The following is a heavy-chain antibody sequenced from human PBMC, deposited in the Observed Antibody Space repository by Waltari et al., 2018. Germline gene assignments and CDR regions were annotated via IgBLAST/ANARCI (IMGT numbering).Heavy chain of an antibody. J-gene: IGHJ4*02. CDR2: INSGGSDT. CDR1: GFSFSSYW. V-gene: IGHV3-74*02. Sequence: EVQLVESGGGLVQTGGSLRLSCAASGFSFSSYWMHWVRQAPGKGLVWVSHINSGGSDTSYADSVKGRFTISRDNVKSTLYLQMIILRAEDTAVYYCARASYSTSLPMGYCGQGTLVTVSS. D-gene: IGHD6-6*01. CDR3: ARASYSTSLPMGY.